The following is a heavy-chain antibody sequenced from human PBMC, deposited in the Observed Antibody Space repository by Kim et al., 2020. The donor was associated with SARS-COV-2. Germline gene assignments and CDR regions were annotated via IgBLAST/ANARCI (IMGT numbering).Heavy chain of an antibody. Sequence: SETLSLTCTVSGGSISSGGYYWSWIRQHPGKGLEWIGYIYYSGSTYYNPSLKSRVTISVDTSKNQFSLKLSSVTAADTAVYYCARARGSYPGYYCYYGMGGLGQGATVPLS. CDR2: IYYSGST. D-gene: IGHD3-16*02. J-gene: IGHJ6*02. CDR1: GGSISSGGYY. V-gene: IGHV4-31*03. CDR3: ARARGSYPGYYCYYGMGG.